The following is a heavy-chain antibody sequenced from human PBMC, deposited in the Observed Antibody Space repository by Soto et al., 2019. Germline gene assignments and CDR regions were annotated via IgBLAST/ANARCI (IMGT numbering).Heavy chain of an antibody. CDR2: ISWNSGSI. D-gene: IGHD6-13*01. CDR1: GFTFDDYA. CDR3: AKDREQQLPPLCFDI. Sequence: GGSLRLSCAASGFTFDDYAMHWVRQAPGKGLEWVSGISWNSGSIGYAVSVKGRFTISRDNAKNSLYLQMNSLRAEDTALYYCAKDREQQLPPLCFDIWGQATMVTGSS. J-gene: IGHJ3*02. V-gene: IGHV3-9*01.